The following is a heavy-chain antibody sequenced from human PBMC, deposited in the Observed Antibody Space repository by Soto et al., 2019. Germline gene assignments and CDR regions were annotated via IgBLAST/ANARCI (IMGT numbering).Heavy chain of an antibody. V-gene: IGHV4-59*08. J-gene: IGHJ4*02. CDR1: GGSISSYY. CDR3: ATRSGTGRIDY. Sequence: PSETLSLTCTVSGGSISSYYWSWVRQPPGKGLEWIGYIYYSGSTNYNPSLKSRVTISVDTSKNQFSLKLSSVTAADTAVYYCATRSGTGRIDYWGQGTLVTV. CDR2: IYYSGST. D-gene: IGHD3-9*01.